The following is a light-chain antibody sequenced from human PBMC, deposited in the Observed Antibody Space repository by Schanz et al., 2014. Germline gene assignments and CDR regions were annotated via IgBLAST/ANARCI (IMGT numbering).Light chain of an antibody. CDR2: DVT. CDR3: SSYTSNNNLV. Sequence: QSALTQPASLPFSPFPSITISFTGTSSDVLSYNLVSWYQQHPGKAPKLMIFDVTNRPSGVSNRFSGSKSGNTASLTISGLQAEDEAHYYCSSYTSNNNLVFGGGTKLTV. J-gene: IGLJ2*01. CDR1: SSDVLSYNL. V-gene: IGLV2-14*02.